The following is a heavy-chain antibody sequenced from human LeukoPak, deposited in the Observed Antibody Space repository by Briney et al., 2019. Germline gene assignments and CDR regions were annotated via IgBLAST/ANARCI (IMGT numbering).Heavy chain of an antibody. CDR2: INHSGST. Sequence: SETLSLTCAVYGGSFSGYYWSWIRQPPGKGLEWIGEINHSGSTNYNPSLKSRATLSVDTSKSQFSLILSSVTAADTAIYYCARGVVEPLYNFDYWGQGTRVTVSS. V-gene: IGHV4-34*01. J-gene: IGHJ4*02. CDR3: ARGVVEPLYNFDY. CDR1: GGSFSGYY. D-gene: IGHD2-15*01.